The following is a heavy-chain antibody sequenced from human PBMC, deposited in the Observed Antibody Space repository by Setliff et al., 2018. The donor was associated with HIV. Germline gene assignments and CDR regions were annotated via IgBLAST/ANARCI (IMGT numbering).Heavy chain of an antibody. CDR3: VRDRNGPLG. CDR1: GLTLSNYW. Sequence: GGSLRLSCSGSGLTLSNYWMYWVRQAPGKGLEWVSLINTDGSRTDYADAVKGRFIISRDNGKSTLFLQMNSLTADDTAVYFCVRDRNGPLGWGQGTLVTVS. D-gene: IGHD7-27*01. J-gene: IGHJ1*01. CDR2: INTDGSRT. V-gene: IGHV3-74*01.